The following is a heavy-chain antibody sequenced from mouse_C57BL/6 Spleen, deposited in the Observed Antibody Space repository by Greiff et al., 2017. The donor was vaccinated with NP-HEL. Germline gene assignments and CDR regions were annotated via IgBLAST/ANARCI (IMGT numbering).Heavy chain of an antibody. J-gene: IGHJ3*01. D-gene: IGHD2-4*01. V-gene: IGHV1-64*01. CDR2: IHPNSGST. CDR1: GYTFTSYW. CDR3: ARDGYDYWFAY. Sequence: QVQLQQPGAELVKPGASVKLSCKASGYTFTSYWMHWVKQRPGQGLEWIGMIHPNSGSTNYNEKFKSKATLTVDKSSSTAYMQLSSLTSEDSAVYYCARDGYDYWFAYWGQGTLVTVSA.